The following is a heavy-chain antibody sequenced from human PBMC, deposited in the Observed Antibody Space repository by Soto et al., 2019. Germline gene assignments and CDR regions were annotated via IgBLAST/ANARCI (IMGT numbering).Heavy chain of an antibody. D-gene: IGHD6-19*01. J-gene: IGHJ5*02. CDR3: AHRRLRLAMTGPRGSLDH. CDR2: IYWDDDK. CDR1: GFSLNTRGVG. V-gene: IGHV2-5*02. Sequence: GPTRVNRTQTLTLTCTFSGFSLNTRGVGVGWIRQPPGKALEGLALIYWDDDKRYSPSLEIRLTITNDTYKNQVVLIITNMDPVDTATYYCAHRRLRLAMTGPRGSLDHWGQGTLVTVS.